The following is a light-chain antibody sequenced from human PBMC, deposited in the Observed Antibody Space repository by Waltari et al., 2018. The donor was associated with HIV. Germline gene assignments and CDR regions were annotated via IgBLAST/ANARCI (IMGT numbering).Light chain of an antibody. CDR2: GAA. Sequence: ENVLTQSPGTLSLSPGESATLSCRASHKLDYKYLAWHQQKPGQAPGLLIYGAAHRADGIPDKFSGSGSGTDFTLTITRLDPEDFALYFCQQYETSPYTFGQGTRLEIK. CDR3: QQYETSPYT. CDR1: HKLDYKY. J-gene: IGKJ2*01. V-gene: IGKV3-20*01.